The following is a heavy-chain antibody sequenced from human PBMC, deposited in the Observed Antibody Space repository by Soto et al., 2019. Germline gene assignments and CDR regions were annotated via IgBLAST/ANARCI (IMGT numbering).Heavy chain of an antibody. V-gene: IGHV3-48*01. J-gene: IGHJ6*03. CDR1: GFTFSSYS. CDR2: ISSSSSTI. Sequence: EVQLVESGGGLVQPGGSLRLSCEASGFTFSSYSMNWVRQAPGKGLEWVSYISSSSSTIYYADSVKGRFTISRDNAKNSLYLQMNSLRAEDTAVYYCARAPRNYYYYMDVWGKGTTVTVSS. CDR3: ARAPRNYYYYMDV.